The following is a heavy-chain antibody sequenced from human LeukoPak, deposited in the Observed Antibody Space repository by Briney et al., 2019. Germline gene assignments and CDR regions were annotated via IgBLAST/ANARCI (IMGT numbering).Heavy chain of an antibody. D-gene: IGHD3-22*01. Sequence: GGSLRLSCAASGFDFSNYWMSWVRQAPGKGLEWVANIKKDGSEKNYGDSVRGRLTISRDNAKHSLFLQMNSLRDEDTAVYYCASQDSNNAFEVWGQGTKVTVSS. J-gene: IGHJ3*01. V-gene: IGHV3-7*01. CDR3: ASQDSNNAFEV. CDR2: IKKDGSEK. CDR1: GFDFSNYW.